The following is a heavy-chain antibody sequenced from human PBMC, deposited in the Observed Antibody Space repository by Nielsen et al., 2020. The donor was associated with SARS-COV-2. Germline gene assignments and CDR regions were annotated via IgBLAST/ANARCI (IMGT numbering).Heavy chain of an antibody. Sequence: GGSLRLSCVGSGFTFDDYAMHWVRQAPGKGLEWVSGISWNSVSTDYADSVKGRFTISRDNAKSSLYLQMNSLRAEDTAFYYCAKVYGDYVGFFDVWGRGTLVTVSS. V-gene: IGHV3-9*01. D-gene: IGHD4-17*01. CDR2: ISWNSVST. CDR1: GFTFDDYA. CDR3: AKVYGDYVGFFDV. J-gene: IGHJ2*01.